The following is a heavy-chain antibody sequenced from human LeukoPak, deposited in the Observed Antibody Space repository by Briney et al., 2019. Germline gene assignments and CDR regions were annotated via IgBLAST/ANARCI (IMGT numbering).Heavy chain of an antibody. D-gene: IGHD1-14*01. J-gene: IGHJ3*02. CDR3: ARDRNAAFDI. V-gene: IGHV4-38-2*02. CDR1: GYSISSGYY. Sequence: SETLSLTCTVSGYSISSGYYWGWIRQPPGKGLEWIGSIYHSGSTYYNPSLKSRVTISVDTSKNQFSLKLSSVTAADTAVYYCARDRNAAFDIWGQGTMVTVSS. CDR2: IYHSGST.